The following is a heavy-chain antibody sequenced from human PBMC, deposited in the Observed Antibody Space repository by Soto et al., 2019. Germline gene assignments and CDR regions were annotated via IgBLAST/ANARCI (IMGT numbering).Heavy chain of an antibody. CDR1: GGSFSGYY. V-gene: IGHV4-34*01. CDR2: INHSGST. J-gene: IGHJ6*02. CDR3: ARDLLSQCGSSTSCYKYGMDV. Sequence: SETLSLTCAVYGGSFSGYYWSWIRQPPGKGLEWIGEINHSGSTNYNPSLKSRVTISVDTSKNQFSLKLSSVTAADTAVYYCARDLLSQCGSSTSCYKYGMDVWGQGTTVTVSS. D-gene: IGHD2-2*02.